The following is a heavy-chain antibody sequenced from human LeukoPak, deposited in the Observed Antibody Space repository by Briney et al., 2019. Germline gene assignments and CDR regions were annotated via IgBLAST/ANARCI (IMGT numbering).Heavy chain of an antibody. Sequence: GRSLRLSCAGSGFTFKDHAMHWVRQVPGEGLQWVSGIVWSGGNIRYAESVQGRFTISRDNAKNSVYLQMNRLSPEDMALYYCVKGRRDDYTVWTGYSDDAFDMWGPGTMVIVSA. CDR2: IVWSGGNI. V-gene: IGHV3-9*03. CDR3: VKGRRDDYTVWTGYSDDAFDM. J-gene: IGHJ3*02. D-gene: IGHD3/OR15-3a*01. CDR1: GFTFKDHA.